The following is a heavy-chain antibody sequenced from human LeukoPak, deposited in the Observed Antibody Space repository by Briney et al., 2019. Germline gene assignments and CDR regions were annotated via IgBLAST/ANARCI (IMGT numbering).Heavy chain of an antibody. Sequence: PGGSLRLSCAASGLTFSSYWMSWVRQAPGKGLEWVANIKQDGSEKYYVDSVKGRFTISSDNAKNSLYLQMNSLRAEDTAVYYCARGGQLLWFGESEDYWGQGTLVTVSS. D-gene: IGHD3-10*01. J-gene: IGHJ4*02. CDR3: ARGGQLLWFGESEDY. CDR1: GLTFSSYW. CDR2: IKQDGSEK. V-gene: IGHV3-7*01.